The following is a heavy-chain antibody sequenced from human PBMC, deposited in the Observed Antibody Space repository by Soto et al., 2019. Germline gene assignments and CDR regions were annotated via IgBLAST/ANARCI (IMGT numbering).Heavy chain of an antibody. CDR3: ASPFVSSGY. V-gene: IGHV3-21*01. D-gene: IGHD5-18*01. CDR1: GFTFSSYS. J-gene: IGHJ4*02. CDR2: ISSSSSYI. Sequence: PGGSLRLSCAAPGFTFSSYSMNWVRQAPGKGLEWVSSISSSSSYIYYADSVKGRFTISRDNAKNSLYLQMDSLRAEDTAVYYCASPFVSSGYWGQGTLVTVSS.